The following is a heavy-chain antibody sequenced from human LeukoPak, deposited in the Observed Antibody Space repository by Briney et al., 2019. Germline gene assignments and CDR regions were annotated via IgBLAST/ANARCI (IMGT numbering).Heavy chain of an antibody. J-gene: IGHJ4*02. CDR2: ISAYNGNT. CDR1: GYTFTSCG. V-gene: IGHV1-18*01. CDR3: ARDRWAYYDSSGYYFNY. Sequence: ASVKVSCKASGYTFTSCGISWVRQAPGQGLEWMGWISAYNGNTNYAQKLQGRVTMTTDTSTSTAYMELRSLRSDDTAVYYCARDRWAYYDSSGYYFNYWGQGTLVTVSS. D-gene: IGHD3-22*01.